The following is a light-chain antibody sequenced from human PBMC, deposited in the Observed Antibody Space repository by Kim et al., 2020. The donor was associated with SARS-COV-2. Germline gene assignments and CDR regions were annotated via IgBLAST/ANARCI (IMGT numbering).Light chain of an antibody. CDR3: QQYNNWLT. Sequence: SVSPGERAALSCRASQSVSSNLAWYQQKPGQAPRLLIYGASTRATGIPARFSGSVSGTEFTLTISSLQSEDFAVYYCQQYNNWLTFGGGTKVDIK. CDR2: GAS. V-gene: IGKV3-15*01. J-gene: IGKJ4*01. CDR1: QSVSSN.